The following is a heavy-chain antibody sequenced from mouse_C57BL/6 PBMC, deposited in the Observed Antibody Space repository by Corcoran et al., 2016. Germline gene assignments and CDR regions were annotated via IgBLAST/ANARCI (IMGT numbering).Heavy chain of an antibody. J-gene: IGHJ2*01. CDR1: GYSFTSYY. CDR2: IYPGSGNT. D-gene: IGHD1-3*01. V-gene: IGHV1-66*01. Sequence: QDQLNKPGPEMVKPGASVNISCKAYGYSFTSYYIHWVKQRPGQGLEWIGWIYPGSGNTKYNEKFKGKATLTADTSSSTAYMQLSSLTSEDSAVYYCARFQSIYFDYWGQGTTLTFSS. CDR3: ARFQSIYFDY.